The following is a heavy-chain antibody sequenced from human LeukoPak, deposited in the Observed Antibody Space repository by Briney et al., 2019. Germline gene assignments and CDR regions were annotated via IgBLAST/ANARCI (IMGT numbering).Heavy chain of an antibody. Sequence: ASVKVSCKASEYTFTGYYMHWVRQAPGQGLEWMGWINPNSGDTKYDQKFQGRVTMTRDTSISTAYMELSRLRSDDTAVYYCARGSYYYDSSGYYFHDYWGQGTLVTVSS. V-gene: IGHV1-2*02. J-gene: IGHJ4*02. CDR2: INPNSGDT. CDR1: EYTFTGYY. CDR3: ARGSYYYDSSGYYFHDY. D-gene: IGHD3-22*01.